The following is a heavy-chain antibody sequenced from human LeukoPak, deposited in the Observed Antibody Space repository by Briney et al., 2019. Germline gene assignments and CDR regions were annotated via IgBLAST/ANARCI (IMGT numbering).Heavy chain of an antibody. Sequence: SETLSLTCTVFGGSISSYYWSWIRQPPGKGLEWIGYIFYGGNTNYNPSLKSRVTMSVDTSKNQFSLKLSSVTAADTALYYCARAFSYPYFDYWGQGTLVTVSS. V-gene: IGHV4-59*08. CDR1: GGSISSYY. CDR3: ARAFSYPYFDY. J-gene: IGHJ4*02. CDR2: IFYGGNT.